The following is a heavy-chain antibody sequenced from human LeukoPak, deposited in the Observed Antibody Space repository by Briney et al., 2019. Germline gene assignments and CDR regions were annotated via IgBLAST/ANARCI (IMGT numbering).Heavy chain of an antibody. D-gene: IGHD5-12*01. J-gene: IGHJ4*02. V-gene: IGHV3-48*02. CDR3: ARRPKYSGYDADVPYFDY. Sequence: GGSLRLSCAASGFTFSSYSMNWVRQAPGKGLEWVSYITSSSSTIYYADSVRGRFTISRDNAKNSLYLQMNSLRDEDTAVYYCARRPKYSGYDADVPYFDYWGQGTLVSVST. CDR2: ITSSSSTI. CDR1: GFTFSSYS.